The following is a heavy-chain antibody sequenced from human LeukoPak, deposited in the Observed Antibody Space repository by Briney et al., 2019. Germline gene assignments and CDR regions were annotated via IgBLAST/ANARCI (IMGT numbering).Heavy chain of an antibody. Sequence: PSETLSLTCAVSGYSMSSGYYWGWIRQPPGKGLEWIGSIYHSGSTYYNPSLKSRVTISVDTSKNQFFLKLSSVTAADTAVYYCASSDYYDSSGSFDYWGQGTLVTVSS. CDR1: GYSMSSGYY. J-gene: IGHJ4*02. D-gene: IGHD3-22*01. CDR2: IYHSGST. V-gene: IGHV4-38-2*01. CDR3: ASSDYYDSSGSFDY.